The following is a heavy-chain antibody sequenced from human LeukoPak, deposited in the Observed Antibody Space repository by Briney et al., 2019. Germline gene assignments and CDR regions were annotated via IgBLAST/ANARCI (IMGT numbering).Heavy chain of an antibody. V-gene: IGHV3-30*18. J-gene: IGHJ4*02. D-gene: IGHD1-26*01. CDR1: GFTFSSYG. Sequence: GGSLRLSCAASGFTFSSYGMHWVRQAPGKGLEWVAVISYDGSNKYYADSVKGRFTISRDNSKNTLYLQMNSLRAEDTAVYYCAKRFGESYGHFDYWGQGTLVTVSS. CDR3: AKRFGESYGHFDY. CDR2: ISYDGSNK.